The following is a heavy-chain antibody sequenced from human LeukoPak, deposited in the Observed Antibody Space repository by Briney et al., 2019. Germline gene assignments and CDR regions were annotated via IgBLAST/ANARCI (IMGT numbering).Heavy chain of an antibody. Sequence: PGGSLRLSYAAAEFTTSSYWMSWVRQAPGKGLEWVANIKQDGSEKNYVDSVKGRFTISRDNAKNSLYLQMNSLRPEDTAVYYCTTLWDSSSWYRTDVWGQGTTVTVSS. CDR3: TTLWDSSSWYRTDV. D-gene: IGHD6-13*01. CDR2: IKQDGSEK. J-gene: IGHJ6*02. CDR1: EFTTSSYW. V-gene: IGHV3-7*03.